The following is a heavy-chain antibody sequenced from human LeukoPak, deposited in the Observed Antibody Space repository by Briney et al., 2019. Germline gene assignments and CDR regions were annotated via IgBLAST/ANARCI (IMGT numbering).Heavy chain of an antibody. Sequence: SETLSLTCTVSGGSISSGDYYWSWIRQPPGKGLEWIGYIYYSGSTYYNPSLKSRVTISVDTSKNQSSLKLSSVTAADTAVYYCARETVDTVTIDYWGQGTLVTVSS. CDR2: IYYSGST. CDR3: ARETVDTVTIDY. D-gene: IGHD4-17*01. CDR1: GGSISSGDYY. J-gene: IGHJ4*02. V-gene: IGHV4-30-4*01.